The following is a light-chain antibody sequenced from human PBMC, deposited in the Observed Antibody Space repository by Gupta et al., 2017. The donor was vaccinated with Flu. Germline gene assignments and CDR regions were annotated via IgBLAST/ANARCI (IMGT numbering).Light chain of an antibody. CDR2: GTS. Sequence: EIVMTQSPATLSLSPGERATLSCRASQSVGSFLAWYQQKPGQAPRLLIHGTSTRATGIPARISGSGSGTEFSLTISSLQSEDFAVYYCQQERDWPLTFGGGTKVEIK. V-gene: IGKV3D-15*01. CDR1: QSVGSF. J-gene: IGKJ4*01. CDR3: QQERDWPLT.